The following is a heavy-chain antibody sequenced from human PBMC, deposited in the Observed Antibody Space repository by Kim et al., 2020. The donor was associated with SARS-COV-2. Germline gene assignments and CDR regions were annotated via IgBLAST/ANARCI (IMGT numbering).Heavy chain of an antibody. CDR3: ARLPHDSSGYVDC. CDR1: GDSISSSFNY. J-gene: IGHJ4*02. Sequence: ETLSLTCTVSGDSISSSFNYWGWIRQPPGKGLEWIGSVYHSGTTYDSPSLKSRVTVSVDTSKNEFSLKVTSVTAADTAVYFCARLPHDSSGYVDCWGQGILVTVSS. V-gene: IGHV4-39*01. D-gene: IGHD3-22*01. CDR2: VYHSGTT.